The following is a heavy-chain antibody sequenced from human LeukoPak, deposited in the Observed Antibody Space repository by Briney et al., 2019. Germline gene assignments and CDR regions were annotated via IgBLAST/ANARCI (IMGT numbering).Heavy chain of an antibody. D-gene: IGHD3-22*01. V-gene: IGHV4-59*12. CDR2: IYYSGST. CDR1: GGSISSYY. J-gene: IGHJ6*02. CDR3: ARDGGYDSSGYSYYYYGMDV. Sequence: SETLSLTCTVSGGSISSYYWSWIRQPPGKGLEWIGYIYYSGSTNYNPSLKSRVTISVDTSKNQFSLKLSSVTAADTAVYYCARDGGYDSSGYSYYYYGMDVWGQGTTVTVSS.